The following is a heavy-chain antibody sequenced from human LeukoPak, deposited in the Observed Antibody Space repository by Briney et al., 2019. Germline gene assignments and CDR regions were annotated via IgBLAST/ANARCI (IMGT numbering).Heavy chain of an antibody. D-gene: IGHD2-2*01. CDR1: GGSISSSSYY. J-gene: IGHJ5*02. CDR2: IYYSGST. CDR3: ARDITAAPVREPYNWFDP. V-gene: IGHV4-39*07. Sequence: SETLSLTCTVSGGSISSSSYYWGWIRQPPGKGLEWIGSIYYSGSTYYNPSLKSRVTISVGTSKNQFSLKLSSVTAADTAVYYCARDITAAPVREPYNWFDPWGQGTLVTVSS.